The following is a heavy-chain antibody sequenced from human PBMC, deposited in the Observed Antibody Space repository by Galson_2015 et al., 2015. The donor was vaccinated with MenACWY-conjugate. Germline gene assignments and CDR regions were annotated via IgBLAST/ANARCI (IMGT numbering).Heavy chain of an antibody. Sequence: SLRLSCAASGFTFTGYEFNWVRQAPGKGLEWLSYISKSGSPIYYADSVKGRFTISRDNIKESLFLEMNSLRAGDTGVYYCARVGTWIHQYFYYMDVWGKGTTVTVS. V-gene: IGHV3-48*03. D-gene: IGHD5-18*01. J-gene: IGHJ6*03. CDR3: ARVGTWIHQYFYYMDV. CDR2: ISKSGSPI. CDR1: GFTFTGYE.